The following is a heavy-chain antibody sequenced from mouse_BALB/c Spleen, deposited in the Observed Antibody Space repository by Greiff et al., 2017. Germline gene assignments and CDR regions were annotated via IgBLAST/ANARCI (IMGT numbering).Heavy chain of an antibody. J-gene: IGHJ2*01. CDR1: GFTFSSYT. CDR2: ISSGGSYT. CDR3: TRALYDYDGSYYFDY. Sequence: EVQLVESGGGLVKPGGSLKLSCAASGFTFSSYTMSWVRQTPEKRLEWVATISSGGSYTYYPDRVKGRFTISRDNAKNTLYLQMSSLKSEDTAMYYCTRALYDYDGSYYFDYWGQGTTLTVSS. V-gene: IGHV5-6-4*01. D-gene: IGHD2-4*01.